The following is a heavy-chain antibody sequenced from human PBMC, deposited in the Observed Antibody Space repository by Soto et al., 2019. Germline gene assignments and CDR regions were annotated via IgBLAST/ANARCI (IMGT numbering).Heavy chain of an antibody. V-gene: IGHV6-1*01. CDR2: TYYRSKWYN. J-gene: IGHJ4*02. Sequence: SETLSLTCAISGDSVSSNSAAWNWIRQSPSRGLEWLGRTYYRSKWYNDYAASVKSRITINPGTSKNQFSLQLNSVTPEDTAVYYCARGESISVAWFDYWGQGTLVTVSS. D-gene: IGHD6-19*01. CDR1: GDSVSSNSAA. CDR3: ARGESISVAWFDY.